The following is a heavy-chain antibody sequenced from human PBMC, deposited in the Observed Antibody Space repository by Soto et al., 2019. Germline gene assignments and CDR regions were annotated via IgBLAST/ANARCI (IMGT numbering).Heavy chain of an antibody. CDR2: IYYSGST. CDR3: ARVRGYSYGVYYYYYGMDV. D-gene: IGHD5-18*01. V-gene: IGHV4-59*01. CDR1: GGYISSYY. Sequence: SETLSLTCTVSGGYISSYYWSWIRQPTGKGLEWIGYIYYSGSTNYNPSLKSRVTISVDTSKNQFSLKLSSVTAADTAVYYCARVRGYSYGVYYYYYGMDVWGQGTTVTVSS. J-gene: IGHJ6*02.